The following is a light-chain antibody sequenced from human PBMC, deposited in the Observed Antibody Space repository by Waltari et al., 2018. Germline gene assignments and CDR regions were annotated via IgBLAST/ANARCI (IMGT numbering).Light chain of an antibody. CDR2: DVS. CDR3: CSHAGSYTLI. V-gene: IGLV2-11*01. Sequence: QSALIQPRSVSGSPGQSVTISCTGSSRDVGGYNYVTWYQNHPGKAPKLIIYDVSKRPSGVPDRFSGSKSGSTASLTISGLQAEDEADYYCCSHAGSYTLIFGGGTKLTVL. CDR1: SRDVGGYNY. J-gene: IGLJ2*01.